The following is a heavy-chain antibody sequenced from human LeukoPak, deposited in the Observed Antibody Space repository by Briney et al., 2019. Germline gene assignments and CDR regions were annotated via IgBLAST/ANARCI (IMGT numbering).Heavy chain of an antibody. D-gene: IGHD3-22*01. CDR1: GYTFTSYA. V-gene: IGHV7-4-1*02. J-gene: IGHJ4*02. CDR2: INTNTGNP. CDR3: ARDVRGYNYDSSGYSN. Sequence: ASVKVSCKASGYTFTSYAMNWVRQAPGQGLEWMGWINTNTGNPTYAQGFTGRFVFSLDTSVSTAYLQISSLKAEDTAVYYCARDVRGYNYDSSGYSNWGQGTLVTVSS.